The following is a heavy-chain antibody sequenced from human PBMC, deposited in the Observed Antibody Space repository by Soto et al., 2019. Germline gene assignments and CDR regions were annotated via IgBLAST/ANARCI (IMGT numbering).Heavy chain of an antibody. V-gene: IGHV2-5*01. D-gene: IGHD6-6*01. J-gene: IGHJ3*02. CDR2: IYWSCDG. Sequence: QGTLKESGPTLVKPPQTLTLTCSFSGFSLSTSGVGVGWSRQPPGKALEWLAHIYWSCDGHYRPSLKSRLSVTTDTPKNQVVLTLTNMDPVDTARYYCARGLAARPVCAFDIWGQGTMVTVSS. CDR1: GFSLSTSGVG. CDR3: ARGLAARPVCAFDI.